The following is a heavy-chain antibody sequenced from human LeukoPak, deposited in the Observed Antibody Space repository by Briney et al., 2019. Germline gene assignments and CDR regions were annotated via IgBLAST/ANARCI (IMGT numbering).Heavy chain of an antibody. Sequence: SQTLSLTCTVSGGSISSGSYYWSWIRQPAGKGLEWIGRIYTSGSTNYNPSLKSRVTISVDTSKNQFSLKLSSVTAADTAVYYCAREDMITFGGDGMDVWGQGTTVTVSS. CDR2: IYTSGST. D-gene: IGHD3-16*01. J-gene: IGHJ6*02. CDR3: AREDMITFGGDGMDV. V-gene: IGHV4-61*02. CDR1: GGSISSGSYY.